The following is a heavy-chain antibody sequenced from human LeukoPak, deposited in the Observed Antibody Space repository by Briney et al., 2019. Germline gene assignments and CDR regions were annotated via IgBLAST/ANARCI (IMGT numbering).Heavy chain of an antibody. CDR2: VHLDGRT. J-gene: IGHJ4*02. CDR1: GGSFINTNW. V-gene: IGHV4-4*02. Sequence: SETLSLTCGVSGGSFINTNWWTWVRQPPGKGLEWIGEVHLDGRTNYNPSLESRLTMSVDVSENQVSLKLTSVTAADTAVYYCAREGGFYRPLDYSGQGTLVTVSS. D-gene: IGHD3-3*01. CDR3: AREGGFYRPLDY.